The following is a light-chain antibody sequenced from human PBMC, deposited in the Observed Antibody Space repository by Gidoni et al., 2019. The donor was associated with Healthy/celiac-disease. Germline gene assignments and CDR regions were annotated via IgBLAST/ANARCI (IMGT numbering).Light chain of an antibody. CDR3: LQGYSTSRA. Sequence: DIQMTQSPSSLSASVVARGTITCRASQSSSSYLNWYQQKPGKAPKLLIYAASSLHSGVPARFSGSGSGTDFTLTISSLQPEDFATYYCLQGYSTSRAFGGGTKVEIK. CDR2: AAS. CDR1: QSSSSY. V-gene: IGKV1-39*01. J-gene: IGKJ4*01.